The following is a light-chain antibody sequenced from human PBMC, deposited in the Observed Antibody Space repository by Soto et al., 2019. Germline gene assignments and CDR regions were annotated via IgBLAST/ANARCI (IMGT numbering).Light chain of an antibody. CDR2: DVS. CDR3: QQYKAYPYT. Sequence: DIPMTQSPSTLSASIGDRVTITCRASQSINGRLAWYQQKPGRPPKLLIYDVSFLESGVPSRFSGSGSGTDFNLTISSLRPDDFASFYCQQYKAYPYTFGQGTRLDIQ. J-gene: IGKJ2*01. V-gene: IGKV1-5*01. CDR1: QSINGR.